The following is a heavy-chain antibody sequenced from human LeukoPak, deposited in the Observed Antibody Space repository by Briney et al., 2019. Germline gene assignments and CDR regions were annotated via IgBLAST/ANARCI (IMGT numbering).Heavy chain of an antibody. CDR1: GFTFSSYG. J-gene: IGHJ4*02. Sequence: GRSLRLACAASGFTFSSYGMHWVRQAPGKGLEWVAVISYDGSNKYYADSVKGRFTISRDNSKNTLYLQMNSLRAEDTAVYYCAREGLIAAAVDYWGQGTLVTVSS. CDR3: AREGLIAAAVDY. CDR2: ISYDGSNK. D-gene: IGHD6-13*01. V-gene: IGHV3-30*03.